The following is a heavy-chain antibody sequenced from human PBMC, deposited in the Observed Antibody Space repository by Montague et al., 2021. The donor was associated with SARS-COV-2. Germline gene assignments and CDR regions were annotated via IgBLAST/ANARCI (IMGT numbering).Heavy chain of an antibody. D-gene: IGHD2-2*01. CDR3: ARARTRLSLVVVMIGSFDI. Sequence: TLSLTCTVSGGSISSGGYYWSWIRQRPGKGLEWIAYIYYSGSTYYNPSLKSRVSISVDTSKNQFSLKLSSVTAADTAVYYCARARTRLSLVVVMIGSFDIWGQGTMVTVSS. CDR2: IYYSGST. V-gene: IGHV4-31*03. CDR1: GGSISSGGYY. J-gene: IGHJ3*02.